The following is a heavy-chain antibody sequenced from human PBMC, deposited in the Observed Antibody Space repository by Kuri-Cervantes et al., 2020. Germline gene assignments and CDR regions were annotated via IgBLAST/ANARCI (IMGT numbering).Heavy chain of an antibody. Sequence: GESLKISCAASGFTFSSYSMNWVRQAPGKGLEWVSSISSSSSYIYYADSVKGRFTISRDNAKNSLYLQMNSLRAEDTAVYYCARGGYCSGGSCYSGRIDYWGQGTLVTVSS. J-gene: IGHJ4*02. D-gene: IGHD2-15*01. CDR3: ARGGYCSGGSCYSGRIDY. CDR1: GFTFSSYS. V-gene: IGHV3-21*01. CDR2: ISSSSSYI.